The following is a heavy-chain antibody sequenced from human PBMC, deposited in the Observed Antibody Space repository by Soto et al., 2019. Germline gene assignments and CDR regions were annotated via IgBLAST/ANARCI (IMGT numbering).Heavy chain of an antibody. J-gene: IGHJ4*02. D-gene: IGHD2-2*01. Sequence: QVQLQESGPGLVKPSETLSLTCSVSGVSTSNHYWTWIRKPPGQGPEWIGCIYYRGTTNYNASFNSRVIISVDTSKNQFSLTLSSVTTADTAVYYCARGGGSPYHDHEFDYWGQGILVTVAS. CDR3: ARGGGSPYHDHEFDY. V-gene: IGHV4-59*11. CDR2: IYYRGTT. CDR1: GVSTSNHY.